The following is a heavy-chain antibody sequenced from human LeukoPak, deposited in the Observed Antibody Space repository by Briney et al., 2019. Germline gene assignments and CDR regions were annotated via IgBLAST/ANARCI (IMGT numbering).Heavy chain of an antibody. D-gene: IGHD3-3*01. V-gene: IGHV1-2*02. Sequence: ASVKVSFKSTGYTFTGYYIHWVRQAPGQGLEWMGFINPNTGGTSYAQKFQARVTMTRDTSISTAYLELSGLRSDDTAVYYCARRYDFCSGYPTSYDYWGQGTLVTVSS. J-gene: IGHJ4*02. CDR1: GYTFTGYY. CDR2: INPNTGGT. CDR3: ARRYDFCSGYPTSYDY.